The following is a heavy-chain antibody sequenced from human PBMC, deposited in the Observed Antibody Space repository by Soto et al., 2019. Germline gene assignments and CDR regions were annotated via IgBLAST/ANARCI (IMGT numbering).Heavy chain of an antibody. V-gene: IGHV3-15*01. D-gene: IGHD4-17*01. CDR3: TTQTTVTTNGGSSFDY. CDR1: GFTFINAW. Sequence: GGSLRLSCAASGFTFINAWMSWGRQAPGKGLEWVGRIKSKTDGGTTDYAAPVKGRFTISRDDSKNTLYLQMNSLKTEDTAVYYCTTQTTVTTNGGSSFDYWGQGTLVTVSS. CDR2: IKSKTDGGTT. J-gene: IGHJ4*02.